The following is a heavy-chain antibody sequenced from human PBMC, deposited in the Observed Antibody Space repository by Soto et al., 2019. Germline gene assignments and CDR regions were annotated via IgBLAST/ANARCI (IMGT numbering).Heavy chain of an antibody. CDR1: GFSFGDYG. CDR3: AKNTGGTANGMDV. D-gene: IGHD2-15*01. V-gene: IGHV3-9*01. Sequence: EVQLVESGGGLVQPGRSLRLSCTASGFSFGDYGMHWVRQLPGKGLEWVSGISWSGGSIGYADSVKGRFSISRDNAKKSLYLQMNSLRPEDTALYYCAKNTGGTANGMDVWGQGTTVTVSS. CDR2: ISWSGGSI. J-gene: IGHJ6*02.